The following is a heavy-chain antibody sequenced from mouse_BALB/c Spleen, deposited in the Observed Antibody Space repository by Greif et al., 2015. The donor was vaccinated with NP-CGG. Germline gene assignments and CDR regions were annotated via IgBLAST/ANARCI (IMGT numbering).Heavy chain of an antibody. CDR3: ARKGTTVVDYFDY. D-gene: IGHD1-1*01. J-gene: IGHJ2*01. CDR1: GNTFTSYW. CDR2: INPSTGYT. Sequence: VQLQQSGAELAKPGASVKMSCKASGNTFTSYWMHWVKQRPGQGLEWIGYINPSTGYTEYNQKFKDKATLTADKSSSTAYMQLSSLTSEDSAVYYCARKGTTVVDYFDYWGQGTTLTVSS. V-gene: IGHV1-7*01.